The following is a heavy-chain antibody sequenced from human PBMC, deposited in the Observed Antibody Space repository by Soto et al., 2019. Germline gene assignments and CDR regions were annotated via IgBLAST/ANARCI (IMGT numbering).Heavy chain of an antibody. CDR1: GYTFTGHH. Sequence: QVQLVQSGAEVQKPVASMMLSCKASGYTFTGHHIHWVRQAPGQGLEWMGWINPNTGATNYAQKCQDRVTMTRDTSISTAYMDLRSLRSDDTAMYYCAREKLLGGPDYWGQGTLVTVSS. J-gene: IGHJ4*02. D-gene: IGHD2-15*01. CDR3: AREKLLGGPDY. V-gene: IGHV1-2*02. CDR2: INPNTGAT.